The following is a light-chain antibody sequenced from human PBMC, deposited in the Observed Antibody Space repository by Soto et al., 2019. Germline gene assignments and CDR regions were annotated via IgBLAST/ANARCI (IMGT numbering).Light chain of an antibody. Sequence: EIVLTQSPATLSLSPGEGASLSCRASQNISTYLAWYQQRPGQVPRLLIYGVSKRAPAIPARFSGSGSGTDFTLTVIGLVTEDFAAYYCQQRTNAPPWTFGQGTRVELK. CDR3: QQRTNAPPWT. V-gene: IGKV3-11*01. CDR1: QNISTY. CDR2: GVS. J-gene: IGKJ1*01.